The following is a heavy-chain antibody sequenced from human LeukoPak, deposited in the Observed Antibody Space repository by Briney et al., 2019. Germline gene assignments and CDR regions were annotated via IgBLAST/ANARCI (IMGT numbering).Heavy chain of an antibody. CDR1: GGSFSGYY. J-gene: IGHJ6*03. CDR2: IKHSGST. Sequence: PSETLSLTCAVYGGSFSGYYWSWIRQPPGKGLEWIGEIKHSGSTNYNPSLKSRVTISVDTSKNQFSLKLSSVTAADTAVYYCARLRSSTSMRRYYYYMDVWGKGTTVTVSS. D-gene: IGHD2-2*01. CDR3: ARLRSSTSMRRYYYYMDV. V-gene: IGHV4-34*01.